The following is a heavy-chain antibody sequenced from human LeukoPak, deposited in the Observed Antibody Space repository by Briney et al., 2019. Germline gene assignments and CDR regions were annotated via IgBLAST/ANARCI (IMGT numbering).Heavy chain of an antibody. V-gene: IGHV4-61*09. Sequence: PSQTLSLTCTVSGGSISSGSYYWSWIRQPAGKGLEWLGYVYNSGSTHYNPSLKSRVTISADTSKNQFSLTLTSVTAADTAVYYCARSGGTWSYNYWGQGTLVTVSS. D-gene: IGHD1-26*01. CDR1: GGSISSGSYY. CDR2: VYNSGST. CDR3: ARSGGTWSYNY. J-gene: IGHJ4*02.